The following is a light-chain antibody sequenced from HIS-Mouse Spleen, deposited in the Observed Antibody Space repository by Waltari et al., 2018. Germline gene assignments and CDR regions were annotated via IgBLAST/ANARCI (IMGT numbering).Light chain of an antibody. V-gene: IGKV3-11*01. CDR1: QSVSSY. Sequence: EIALTQSPATLSLSPGGRATLSCRASQSVSSYLACYQQKPGQAPRLLIYDASNSATGIPARFSGSGSGTDFTLTISSLEPEDCAVYYCQQRSNLPLTFGGGTKVEIK. CDR3: QQRSNLPLT. J-gene: IGKJ4*01. CDR2: DAS.